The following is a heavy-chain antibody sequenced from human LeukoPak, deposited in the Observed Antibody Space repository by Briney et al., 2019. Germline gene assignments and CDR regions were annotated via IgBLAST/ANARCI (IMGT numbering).Heavy chain of an antibody. Sequence: ASVKVSCKASGYTFTGYYMHWVRQAPGQGLEWMGWINPNSGGTNYAQKFQGRVTMTRDTSISTAYMELSRQRSDDTAVYYCARTPVKVRGVIHYFDYWGQGTLVTVSS. J-gene: IGHJ4*02. V-gene: IGHV1-2*02. D-gene: IGHD3-10*01. CDR1: GYTFTGYY. CDR3: ARTPVKVRGVIHYFDY. CDR2: INPNSGGT.